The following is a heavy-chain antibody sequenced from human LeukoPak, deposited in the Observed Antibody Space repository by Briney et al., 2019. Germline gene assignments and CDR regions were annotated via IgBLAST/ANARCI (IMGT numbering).Heavy chain of an antibody. CDR2: IVVGSGNT. CDR1: GFTFTSSA. J-gene: IGHJ4*02. V-gene: IGHV1-58*02. Sequence: SVKVSCKASGFTFTSSAMQWVRQARGQRLEWIGWIVVGSGNTNYAQKFQERVTITRDMSTSTAYMELSSQRSEDTAVYYCAAIRYGSGFSLDYWGQGTLVTVSS. D-gene: IGHD3-10*01. CDR3: AAIRYGSGFSLDY.